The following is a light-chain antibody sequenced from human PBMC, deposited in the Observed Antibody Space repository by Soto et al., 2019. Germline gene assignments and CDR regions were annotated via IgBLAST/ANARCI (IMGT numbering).Light chain of an antibody. J-gene: IGKJ1*01. Sequence: EIVLSQSPDTLSLSPGERATLSCRASQRVTNSYLAWYQQKPGQAPRLLIFGASSRATGIPDRFSGSGSGTDCTLTISSLEPEDFALYFWHQYGTSPRTFGPGTKVEF. CDR3: HQYGTSPRT. CDR1: QRVTNSY. CDR2: GAS. V-gene: IGKV3-20*01.